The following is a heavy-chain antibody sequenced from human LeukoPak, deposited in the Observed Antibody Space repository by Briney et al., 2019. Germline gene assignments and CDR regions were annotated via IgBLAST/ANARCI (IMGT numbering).Heavy chain of an antibody. J-gene: IGHJ4*02. D-gene: IGHD3-9*01. CDR3: ARPYDILTGELDY. CDR2: IKQDGSEK. CDR1: GFTFSNYW. V-gene: IGHV3-7*01. Sequence: AGGSLRLSCAASGFTFSNYWMSWVRQAPGKGLEWVANIKQDGSEKYFVDSVKGRFTISRDNAKNSLYLQINSLRAEDTAVYYCARPYDILTGELDYWGQGTLVTVSS.